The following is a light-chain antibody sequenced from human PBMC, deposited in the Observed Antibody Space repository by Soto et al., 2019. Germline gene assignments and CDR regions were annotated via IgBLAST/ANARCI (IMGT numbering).Light chain of an antibody. CDR1: SSNIGAGYD. J-gene: IGLJ3*02. CDR2: GNS. CDR3: QSYDSSLSGSV. Sequence: QSVLTQPPSVSGAPGQRVTISCTGSSSNIGAGYDVHWYQQLPGTAPKLLIYGNSNRPSGVPDRFSGSKSGTSASLAITGLQAEDAAEYYCQSYDSSLSGSVFGGGTQVTVL. V-gene: IGLV1-40*01.